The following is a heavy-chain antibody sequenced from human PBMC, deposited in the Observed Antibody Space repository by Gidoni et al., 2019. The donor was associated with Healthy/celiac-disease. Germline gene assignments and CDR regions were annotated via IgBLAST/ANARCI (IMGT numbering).Heavy chain of an antibody. CDR2: ISYDGSNK. J-gene: IGHJ4*02. D-gene: IGHD3-10*01. V-gene: IGHV3-30*18. CDR1: GSTFSSYG. CDR3: AKGGITMVRGATEVYY. Sequence: QVQLVESGGGVVQPGRSLRLSCAASGSTFSSYGMHWVRQAPGKGLEWVAVISYDGSNKYYADSVKGRFTISRDNSKNTLYLQMNSLRAEDTAVYYCAKGGITMVRGATEVYYWGQGTLVTVSS.